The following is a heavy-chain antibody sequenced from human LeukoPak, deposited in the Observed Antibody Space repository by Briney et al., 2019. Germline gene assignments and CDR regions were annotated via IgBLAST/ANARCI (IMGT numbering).Heavy chain of an antibody. Sequence: SETLSLTCAVYGGSFSGYYWSWIRQPPGKGLEWIGEINHSGSTNYNPSLKSRVTISVDKSKNQFSLKLSSVTAADTAVYYCARVRYYGSGSYHNWFDPWGQGTLVTVSS. CDR1: GGSFSGYY. J-gene: IGHJ5*02. CDR2: INHSGST. V-gene: IGHV4-34*01. CDR3: ARVRYYGSGSYHNWFDP. D-gene: IGHD3-10*01.